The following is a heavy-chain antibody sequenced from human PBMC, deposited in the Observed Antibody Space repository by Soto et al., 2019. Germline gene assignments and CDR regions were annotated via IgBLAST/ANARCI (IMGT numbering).Heavy chain of an antibody. D-gene: IGHD3-3*01. J-gene: IGHJ4*02. CDR2: IWYDGSNK. CDR3: ARDKGRSYYDFWSGYLDY. Sequence: PGGSLRLSCAASGFTFSSYGMHWVRQAPGKGLEWVAVIWYDGSNKYYADSVKGRFTISRDNSKNTLYLQMNSLRAEDTAVYYCARDKGRSYYDFWSGYLDYWGQGTLVTVSS. CDR1: GFTFSSYG. V-gene: IGHV3-33*01.